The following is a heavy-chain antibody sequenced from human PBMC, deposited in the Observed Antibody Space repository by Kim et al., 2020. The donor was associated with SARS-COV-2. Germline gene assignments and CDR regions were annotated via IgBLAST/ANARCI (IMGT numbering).Heavy chain of an antibody. V-gene: IGHV4-34*01. D-gene: IGHD1-26*01. CDR3: SRAHSGSDFVY. CDR1: GGSFSGYY. Sequence: SETLSLTCAVYGGSFSGYYWSWIRQPPGKGLEWIGEINHSGSTNYNPSLKRRVTISVDTSKNQFSLKLSSVTAADTAVYDCSRAHSGSDFVYWGHGTL. CDR2: INHSGST. J-gene: IGHJ4*01.